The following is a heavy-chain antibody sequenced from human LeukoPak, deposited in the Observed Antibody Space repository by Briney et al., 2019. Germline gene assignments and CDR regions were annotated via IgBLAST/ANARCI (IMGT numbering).Heavy chain of an antibody. CDR1: GFTFSSYA. J-gene: IGHJ4*02. D-gene: IGHD6-13*01. CDR3: ARTQSSSLIITFDY. CDR2: ISYDGSNK. Sequence: GGSLRLSCAASGFTFSSYAMHWVRQAPGKGLEWVAVISYDGSNKYYADSVKGRFTISRDNSKNTLYLQMNSLRAEDTAVYYCARTQSSSLIITFDYWGQGTLVTVSS. V-gene: IGHV3-30-3*01.